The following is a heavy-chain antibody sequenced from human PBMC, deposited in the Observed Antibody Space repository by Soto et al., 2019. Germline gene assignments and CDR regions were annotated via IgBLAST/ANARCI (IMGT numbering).Heavy chain of an antibody. V-gene: IGHV3-23*01. D-gene: IGHD6-19*01. CDR2: ISSGGGNT. CDR3: AKAMYSSGWYGGNWFDP. CDR1: GVPFISSW. J-gene: IGHJ5*02. Sequence: GGFLRLSCAASGVPFISSWMHWVRQAPGKGLVWVSLISSGGGNTNYADSVKGRFTISRDNSKSTLYLQMNSLRAEDTAVYYCAKAMYSSGWYGGNWFDPWGQGTLVTVSS.